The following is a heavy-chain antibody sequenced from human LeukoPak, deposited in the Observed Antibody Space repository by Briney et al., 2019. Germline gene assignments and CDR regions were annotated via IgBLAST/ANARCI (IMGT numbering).Heavy chain of an antibody. CDR3: ARGGSGSGYYYGMDV. Sequence: SETLSLTCAVYGGSFSGYYWSWIRQPPGKGLEWLGEINHSGSTNYNPSLKSRVTISVDTSKNQFSLKLSSVTAADTAVYYCARGGSGSGYYYGMDVWGKGTTVTVSS. D-gene: IGHD3-10*01. CDR2: INHSGST. J-gene: IGHJ6*04. V-gene: IGHV4-34*01. CDR1: GGSFSGYY.